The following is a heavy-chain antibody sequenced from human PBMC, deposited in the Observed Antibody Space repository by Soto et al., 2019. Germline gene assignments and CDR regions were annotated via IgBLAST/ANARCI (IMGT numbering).Heavy chain of an antibody. Sequence: GGSLRLSCAASGFTFSSYAMSWVRQAPGKGLEWVSAISGSGGSTYYADTVKGRFTISRDNSKNTLYLQMNSLRAEDTAVYYCAKRHDFWSGYYTDSGYYGMDVWGQGTTVTVSS. J-gene: IGHJ6*02. V-gene: IGHV3-23*01. CDR2: ISGSGGST. CDR3: AKRHDFWSGYYTDSGYYGMDV. CDR1: GFTFSSYA. D-gene: IGHD3-3*01.